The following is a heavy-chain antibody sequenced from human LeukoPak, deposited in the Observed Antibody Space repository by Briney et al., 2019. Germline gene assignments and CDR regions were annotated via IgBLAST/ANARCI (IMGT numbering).Heavy chain of an antibody. J-gene: IGHJ6*04. D-gene: IGHD3-10*01. CDR1: GFTFSSYG. CDR2: ISSSGSTI. CDR3: AELGITMIGGV. Sequence: TGGSLRLSCAASGFTFSSYGMHWVRQAPGKGLEWVSYISSSGSTIYYADSVKGRFTISRDNAKNSLYLQMNSLGAEDTAVYYCAELGITMIGGVWGKGTTVTISS. V-gene: IGHV3-48*04.